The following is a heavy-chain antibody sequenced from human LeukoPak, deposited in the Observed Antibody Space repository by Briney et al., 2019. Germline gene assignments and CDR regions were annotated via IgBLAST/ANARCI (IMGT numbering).Heavy chain of an antibody. D-gene: IGHD6-13*01. V-gene: IGHV4-59*01. J-gene: IGHJ5*02. CDR1: GGSISSYY. CDR3: ARITPPTYSSSWYGVSEWFDP. Sequence: SETLSLTCTVSGGSISSYYWSWVRQPPGKGLEWIGYIYYSGSTNYNPSLESRVTISVDTSKNQFSLKLSSVTAADTAVYYCARITPPTYSSSWYGVSEWFDPWGQGTLVTVSS. CDR2: IYYSGST.